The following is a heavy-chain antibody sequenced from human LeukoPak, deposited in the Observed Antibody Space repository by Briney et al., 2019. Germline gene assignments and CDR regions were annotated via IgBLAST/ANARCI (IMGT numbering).Heavy chain of an antibody. Sequence: SETLSLTCTVSGDSMSSSSYYWGWIRQPPGKGLEWIGSIYYSGSTYYNPSLKSRVTISVDTSKKQFSMKLSSVTAADTAVYYCGRHRTMFGADYWGQGTLVTVSS. CDR3: GRHRTMFGADY. J-gene: IGHJ4*02. D-gene: IGHD3-3*01. CDR1: GDSMSSSSYY. V-gene: IGHV4-39*01. CDR2: IYYSGST.